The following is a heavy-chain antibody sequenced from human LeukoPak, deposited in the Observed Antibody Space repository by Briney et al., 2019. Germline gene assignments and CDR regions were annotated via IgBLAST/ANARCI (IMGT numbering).Heavy chain of an antibody. CDR2: ISSRSSYI. Sequence: GGSLRLSCAASGFTFSSYSMNWVRQAPGKGLEWVSSISSRSSYIYYADSVKGRFTISRDNAKNSLYLQMNSLRAEDTAVYYCARDLFDYMDVWGKGTTVTVSS. CDR3: ARDLFDYMDV. CDR1: GFTFSSYS. V-gene: IGHV3-21*01. J-gene: IGHJ6*03. D-gene: IGHD2-21*01.